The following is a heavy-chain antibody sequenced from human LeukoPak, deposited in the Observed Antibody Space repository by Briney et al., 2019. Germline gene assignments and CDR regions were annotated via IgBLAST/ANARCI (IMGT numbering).Heavy chain of an antibody. D-gene: IGHD2-15*01. V-gene: IGHV3-23*01. CDR2: ISGSGGST. J-gene: IGHJ4*02. CDR3: AKDGEYCSGGSCYSTFDY. CDR1: GFTFSSYA. Sequence: QSGGSLRLSCAASGFTFSSYAMSWVRQAPGKGLEWVSAISGSGGSTYYADSVKGRFTISRDNSKNTLYLQMNSLRAEDTAVYYCAKDGEYCSGGSCYSTFDYWGQGTLVTVSS.